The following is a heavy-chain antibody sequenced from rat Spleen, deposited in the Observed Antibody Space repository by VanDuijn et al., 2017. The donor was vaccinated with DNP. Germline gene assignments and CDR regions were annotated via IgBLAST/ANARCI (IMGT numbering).Heavy chain of an antibody. CDR2: ILYDGGRT. J-gene: IGHJ4*01. CDR1: GFTFSDCN. Sequence: EVQLVESGGGLVRPGRSLKLSCATSGFTFSDCNMAWVRQAPKKGLEWVATILYDGGRTYYRNSVKGRFTISRDDAENTVYLQMNSLRSEDTATYYCTRDLHWYAMDACGQGTSVTVSA. V-gene: IGHV5S10*01. CDR3: TRDLHWYAMDA. D-gene: IGHD1-1*01.